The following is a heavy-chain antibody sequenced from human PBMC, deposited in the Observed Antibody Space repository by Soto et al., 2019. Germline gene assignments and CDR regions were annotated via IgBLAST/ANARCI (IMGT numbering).Heavy chain of an antibody. CDR2: IYHSGST. J-gene: IGHJ3*02. CDR3: ARDLHAFDI. Sequence: XXTLSLACTVSGGSISSYYWRWIRQPPGKGLEWIGEIYHSGSTNYNPSLKSRVTISVDKSKNQFSLKMSSVTAADTAVYYCARDLHAFDIWGQGTMVTVSS. CDR1: GGSISSYY. V-gene: IGHV4-59*12.